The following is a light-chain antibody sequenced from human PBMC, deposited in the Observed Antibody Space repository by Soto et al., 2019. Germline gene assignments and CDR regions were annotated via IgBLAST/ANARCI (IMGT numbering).Light chain of an antibody. CDR3: QQYGSSGT. CDR1: QSVSNNY. Sequence: RDSQSVSNNYLAWYQQKPGQAPRLLIYGASNRATGIPDRFSGSGSGTDFTLTISRLEPEDFAVYYCQQYGSSGTFGQGTKVDIK. J-gene: IGKJ1*01. V-gene: IGKV3-20*01. CDR2: GAS.